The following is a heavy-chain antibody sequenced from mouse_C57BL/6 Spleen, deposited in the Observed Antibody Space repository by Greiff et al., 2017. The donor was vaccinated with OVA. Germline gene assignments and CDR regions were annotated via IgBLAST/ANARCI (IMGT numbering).Heavy chain of an antibody. V-gene: IGHV7-3*01. D-gene: IGHD1-1*01. CDR1: GFTFTDYY. J-gene: IGHJ3*01. CDR2: IRNKANGYTT. Sequence: EVKLVESGGGLVQPGGSLSLSCAASGFTFTDYYMSWVRQPPGKALEWLGFIRNKANGYTTEYSASVKGRFTISRDNSQSILYLQMNALRAEDSATYYCAYGSSPWFAYWGQGTLVTVSA. CDR3: AYGSSPWFAY.